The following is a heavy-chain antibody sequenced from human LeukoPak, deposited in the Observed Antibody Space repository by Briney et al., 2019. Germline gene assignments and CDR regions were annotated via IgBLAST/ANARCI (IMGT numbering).Heavy chain of an antibody. Sequence: GGSLRLSCAASGFTFSNYWMHWVRQAPGKGLVWVSRIKSDGTRINYADSVKGRFTISRDNAKNRLFLQMNSLRAEDTAVYFCARGHCSGGRCHSVGYYGMDVWGQGTTVTVSS. V-gene: IGHV3-74*01. CDR1: GFTFSNYW. D-gene: IGHD2-15*01. CDR2: IKSDGTRI. J-gene: IGHJ6*02. CDR3: ARGHCSGGRCHSVGYYGMDV.